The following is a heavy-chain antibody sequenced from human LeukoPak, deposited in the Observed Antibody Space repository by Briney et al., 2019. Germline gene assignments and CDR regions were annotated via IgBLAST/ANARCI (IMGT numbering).Heavy chain of an antibody. CDR1: GFTFSSYG. CDR2: ISYDGSNK. CDR3: AIGMNDDFDY. J-gene: IGHJ4*02. D-gene: IGHD3-10*01. Sequence: GGSLRLSCAASGFTFSSYGMHWVRQAPGKGLEWVAVISYDGSNKYYADSVKGRFTISRDNSKNTLYLQMNSLRAEDTAVYYCAIGMNDDFDYWGQGTLVTVSS. V-gene: IGHV3-30*03.